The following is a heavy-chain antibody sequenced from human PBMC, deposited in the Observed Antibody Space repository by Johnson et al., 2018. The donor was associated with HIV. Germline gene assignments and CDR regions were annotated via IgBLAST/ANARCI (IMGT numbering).Heavy chain of an antibody. CDR1: GFTVSRNY. CDR3: ASVDTAMVDTFDI. J-gene: IGHJ3*02. D-gene: IGHD5-18*01. CDR2: ISYDGINK. Sequence: QMLLVESGGGLVQPGGSLRLSCAASGFTVSRNYMSWVRQAPGKGLEWVAIISYDGINKYYADSVKVRFTISRDNSKNTLYLQMNSLRIEDTAVYYCASVDTAMVDTFDIWGQGTMVTVSS. V-gene: IGHV3-30-3*01.